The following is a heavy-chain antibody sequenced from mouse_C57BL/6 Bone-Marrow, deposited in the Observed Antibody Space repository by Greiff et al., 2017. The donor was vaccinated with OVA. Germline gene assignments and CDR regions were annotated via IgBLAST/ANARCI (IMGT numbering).Heavy chain of an antibody. Sequence: EVKLVESGGGLVQPGESLKLSCESNEYEFPSPDMSWVRKTPEKRLELVAAINRDGGSTYYPHTMERRFIVSRDNTKEALYLQMSSLRSEDTALYYCTTITTNFDYWGQGTTLTVSS. CDR3: TTITTNFDY. CDR1: EYEFPSPD. J-gene: IGHJ2*01. D-gene: IGHD1-1*01. V-gene: IGHV5-2*03. CDR2: INRDGGST.